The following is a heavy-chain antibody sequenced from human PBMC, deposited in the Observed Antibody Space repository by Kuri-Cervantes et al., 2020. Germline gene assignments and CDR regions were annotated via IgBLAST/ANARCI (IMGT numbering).Heavy chain of an antibody. J-gene: IGHJ4*02. Sequence: ASVKVSCKVSGYTLTELSMHWVRQAPGKGLEWMGGFDPEDGETIYAQKFQGRVTMTTDTSTSTAYMELRSLRSDDTAVYYCARDRGYCSGGSCYFDYWGQGTLVTVSS. CDR1: GYTLTELS. D-gene: IGHD2-15*01. CDR3: ARDRGYCSGGSCYFDY. CDR2: FDPEDGET. V-gene: IGHV1-24*01.